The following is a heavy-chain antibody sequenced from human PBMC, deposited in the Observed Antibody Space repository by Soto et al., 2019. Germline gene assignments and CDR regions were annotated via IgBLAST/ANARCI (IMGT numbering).Heavy chain of an antibody. D-gene: IGHD6-25*01. V-gene: IGHV3-21*06. CDR1: GFNLSDYT. Sequence: GSLRLSCVASGFNLSDYTMNWVRQAPGKGLEWVSLITSSSNYIYYADSVKGRFTISRDNAKNSLFLQMNSLRAEDAAVYYCARVGHTTRIVAPGTGGDHWGQGPLVTVSS. CDR2: ITSSSNYI. J-gene: IGHJ4*02. CDR3: ARVGHTTRIVAPGTGGDH.